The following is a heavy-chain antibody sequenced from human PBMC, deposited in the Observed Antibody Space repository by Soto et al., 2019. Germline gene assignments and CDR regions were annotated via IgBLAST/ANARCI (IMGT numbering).Heavy chain of an antibody. CDR2: VYPSDSDV. D-gene: IGHD3-16*01. V-gene: IGHV5-51*01. CDR3: ARLTGLGPIPFDY. Sequence: GESLKISCQATGYPFSSSWICWVRQKPGKGLEWLGNVYPSDSDVRYSPAFEGQVTISADNSNNTAYLQLLNLKASDAAGYYCARLTGLGPIPFDYWGQGTPVTVSS. CDR1: GYPFSSSW. J-gene: IGHJ4*02.